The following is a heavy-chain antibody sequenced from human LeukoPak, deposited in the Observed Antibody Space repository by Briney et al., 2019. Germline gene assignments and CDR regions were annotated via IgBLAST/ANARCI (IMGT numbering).Heavy chain of an antibody. CDR1: GCTFTGYY. V-gene: IGHV1-2*02. D-gene: IGHD1-26*01. Sequence: ASVKVSCKASGCTFTGYYMHWVRQAPGQGLEWMGWINPNSGGTNYAQKFQGRVTMTRDTSISTAYMELSRLRSDDTAVYYCAREVIGGYYEVDYWGQGTLVTVSS. CDR3: AREVIGGYYEVDY. CDR2: INPNSGGT. J-gene: IGHJ4*02.